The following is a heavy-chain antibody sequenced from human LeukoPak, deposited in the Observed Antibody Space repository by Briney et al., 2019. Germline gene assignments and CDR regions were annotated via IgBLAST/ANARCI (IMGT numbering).Heavy chain of an antibody. V-gene: IGHV4-34*01. Sequence: SETLSLTCAVYGGSFSGYYWSWIRQPPGKGLEWIGEINHSASTNYNPSLKSRVTISVDTSKNQFSLKLSSVTAADTAVYYCARGERATGAYYYYYYMDVWGKGTTVTVSS. CDR1: GGSFSGYY. J-gene: IGHJ6*03. D-gene: IGHD2-15*01. CDR2: INHSAST. CDR3: ARGERATGAYYYYYYMDV.